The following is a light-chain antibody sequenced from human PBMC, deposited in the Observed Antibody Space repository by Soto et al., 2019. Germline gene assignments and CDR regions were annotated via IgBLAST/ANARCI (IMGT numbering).Light chain of an antibody. CDR1: GSDVGNYKY. CDR2: EVS. Sequence: QSVLTQPASVSGSPGQSSTISFTGTGSDVGNYKYVSWYQQHPGKAPKLMIYEVSNRPSGVSNRFSGSKSGNTASLTISGLQAEDETDYYCFSYTSSGTYVFGTGTKVTVL. V-gene: IGLV2-14*01. J-gene: IGLJ1*01. CDR3: FSYTSSGTYV.